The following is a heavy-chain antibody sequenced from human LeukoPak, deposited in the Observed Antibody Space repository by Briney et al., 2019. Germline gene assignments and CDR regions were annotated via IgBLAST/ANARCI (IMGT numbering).Heavy chain of an antibody. V-gene: IGHV1-69*01. D-gene: IGHD4-11*01. J-gene: IGHJ5*02. CDR1: GGTFSSYA. CDR3: ARSDNSYRWFDP. Sequence: SVKVSCKASGGTFSSYAISWVRQAPGQGLEWMGGIIPTFGTANYAQKFQGRVTITADESASTAYMELSSLRSEDTAVYYCARSDNSYRWFDPWGQGTLVTVSS. CDR2: IIPTFGTA.